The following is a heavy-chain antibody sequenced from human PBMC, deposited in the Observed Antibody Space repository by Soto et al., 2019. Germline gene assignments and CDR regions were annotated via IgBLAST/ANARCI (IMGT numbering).Heavy chain of an antibody. V-gene: IGHV4-59*01. D-gene: IGHD5-12*01. CDR1: GGSISSYY. J-gene: IGHJ6*03. CDR3: ARTYSGYDIYYYYMDG. Sequence: SETLSLTCTVSGGSISSYYWSWIRQPPGKGLEWIGYIYYSGSTNYNPSLKSRVTISVDTSKNQFSLKLSSVTAADTAVYYCARTYSGYDIYYYYMDGWGKGTTVTVSS. CDR2: IYYSGST.